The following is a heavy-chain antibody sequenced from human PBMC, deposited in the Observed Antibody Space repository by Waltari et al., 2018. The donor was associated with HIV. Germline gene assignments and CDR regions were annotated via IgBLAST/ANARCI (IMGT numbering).Heavy chain of an antibody. V-gene: IGHV4-59*08. Sequence: QVQLQESGPGLVKPSETLSLTCTVSGGSISSYYWSWIRQPPGKGLEWIGYIYYSGSTNYNPSLKSRVTISVDTSKNQFSLKLSSVTAADTAVYYCARRDGSYTYYYYGMDVWGQGTTVTVSS. J-gene: IGHJ6*02. CDR3: ARRDGSYTYYYYGMDV. CDR1: GGSISSYY. CDR2: IYYSGST. D-gene: IGHD1-26*01.